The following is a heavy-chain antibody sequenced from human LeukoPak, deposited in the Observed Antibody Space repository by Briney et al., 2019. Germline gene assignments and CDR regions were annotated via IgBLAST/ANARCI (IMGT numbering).Heavy chain of an antibody. D-gene: IGHD1-14*01. Sequence: ETLSLTCTVSGGSISSSSYYWGWIRQPPGKGLEWVSAISGSGGSTYYADSVKGRFTISRDNSKNTLYLQMNSLRAEDTAVYYCAKGPTGFDWGQGTLVTVSS. CDR2: ISGSGGST. CDR3: AKGPTGFD. J-gene: IGHJ4*02. V-gene: IGHV3-23*01. CDR1: GGSISSSSYY.